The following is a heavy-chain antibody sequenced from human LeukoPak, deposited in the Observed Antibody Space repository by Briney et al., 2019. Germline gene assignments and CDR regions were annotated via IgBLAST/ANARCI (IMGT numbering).Heavy chain of an antibody. CDR3: AKDYSSSWAVLDY. V-gene: IGHV3-30*02. D-gene: IGHD6-13*01. CDR1: GFTFSTYG. CDR2: IRYDGSNN. J-gene: IGHJ4*02. Sequence: GGSLRLSCAASGFTFSTYGMHWVRQAPGKGLEGVAFIRYDGSNNYYADSVKGRFTISRDNSKNTLYLQMNSLRIEDTAVYYCAKDYSSSWAVLDYWGQGTLVTVSS.